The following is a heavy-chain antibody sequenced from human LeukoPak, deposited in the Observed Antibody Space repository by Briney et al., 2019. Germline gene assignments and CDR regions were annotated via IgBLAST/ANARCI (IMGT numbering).Heavy chain of an antibody. J-gene: IGHJ4*02. Sequence: GRSLRLSCAASGFTFSSYWMHWVRRAPGKGLVWVSRINTDGSSTNYADSVKGRFTISRDNAKNTLYLQMNSLRAEDTAVYYCARDGNWVFDYWGQGTLVTVSS. D-gene: IGHD7-27*01. V-gene: IGHV3-74*01. CDR3: ARDGNWVFDY. CDR2: INTDGSST. CDR1: GFTFSSYW.